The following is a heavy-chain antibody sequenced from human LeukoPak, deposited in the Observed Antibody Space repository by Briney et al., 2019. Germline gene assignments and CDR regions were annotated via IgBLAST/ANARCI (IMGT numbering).Heavy chain of an antibody. CDR1: GGSISSYY. D-gene: IGHD5-18*01. V-gene: IGHV4-4*07. CDR3: ARVVTLNYYYYYMDV. CDR2: IYTSGST. Sequence: SETLSLTCTVSGGSISSYYWSWIRQPAGKGLEWIGRIYTSGSTNYNPSLKSRVTMSVDTSKNQFSLKLSSMTAADTAVYYCARVVTLNYYYYYMDVWGKGTTVTVSS. J-gene: IGHJ6*03.